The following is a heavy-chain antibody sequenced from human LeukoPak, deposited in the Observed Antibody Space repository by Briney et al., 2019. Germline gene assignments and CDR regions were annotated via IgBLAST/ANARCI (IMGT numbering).Heavy chain of an antibody. CDR1: GDSISNDYW. J-gene: IGHJ6*02. Sequence: PSETLSLTCAVSGDSISNDYWWSWVRQPPGKGLDWIGEIFHTGSTNYNPSLRSRVTLSVDKSKNQLSLNLNYVSAADTAIYYCAKSGVPYGLDVWGQGTSVTVSS. V-gene: IGHV4-4*02. D-gene: IGHD3-10*01. CDR2: IFHTGST. CDR3: AKSGVPYGLDV.